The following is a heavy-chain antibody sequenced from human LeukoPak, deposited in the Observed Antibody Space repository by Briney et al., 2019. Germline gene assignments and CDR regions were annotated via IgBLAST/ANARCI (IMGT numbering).Heavy chain of an antibody. Sequence: SETLSLTCAVYGGSFSGYYWSWIRQPPGKGLEWIGEINHSGSTNYNPSLKSRVTISVDTSKNQFSLKLSSVTAAGTAVYYCAREFRYYYGSGSYTRFDPWGQGTLVTVSS. CDR2: INHSGST. V-gene: IGHV4-34*01. J-gene: IGHJ5*02. CDR1: GGSFSGYY. D-gene: IGHD3-10*01. CDR3: AREFRYYYGSGSYTRFDP.